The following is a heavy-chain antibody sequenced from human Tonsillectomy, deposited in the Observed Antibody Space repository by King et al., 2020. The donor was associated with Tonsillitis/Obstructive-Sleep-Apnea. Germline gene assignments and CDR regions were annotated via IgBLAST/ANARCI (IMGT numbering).Heavy chain of an antibody. CDR3: ARYCHYYFDY. V-gene: IGHV4-34*01. CDR2: INHSGST. J-gene: IGHJ4*02. Sequence: VQLQQWGAGLLKPSETLSLTCAVYGGSFSGYYWSWIRQPPGKGLDGIGAINHSGSTNYNPSLKSRVTISVDTSKNQFSLKLSSVTAADTAVYYCARYCHYYFDYWGQGTLVTVSS. CDR1: GGSFSGYY. D-gene: IGHD2-21*02.